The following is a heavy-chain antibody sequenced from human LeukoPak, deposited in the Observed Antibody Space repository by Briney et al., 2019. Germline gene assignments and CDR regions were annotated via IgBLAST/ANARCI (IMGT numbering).Heavy chain of an antibody. CDR2: IYYSGST. Sequence: SETLSLTCTVSGGSISSYYWSWIRQPPGKGLEWIGYIYYSGSTNYNPSLKSRVTISVNTSKNQFSLKLSSVTAADTAVYYCARHGYSSRGFDYWGQGTLVTVSS. CDR1: GGSISSYY. J-gene: IGHJ4*02. V-gene: IGHV4-59*08. D-gene: IGHD6-13*01. CDR3: ARHGYSSRGFDY.